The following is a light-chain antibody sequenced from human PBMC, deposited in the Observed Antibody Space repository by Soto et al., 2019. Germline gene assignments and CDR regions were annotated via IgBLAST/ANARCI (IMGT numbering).Light chain of an antibody. CDR3: QQRSNWPWT. CDR1: QSVSSY. J-gene: IGKJ1*01. V-gene: IGKV3-11*01. Sequence: IVVTQSPATRSLSPGERATLSCSASQSVSSYLAWYQQKPGQAPRLLIYDASNRATGIRARFSGSGSGTEFTLTISSLQPEDFAVDYCQQRSNWPWTFGQGTKVDIK. CDR2: DAS.